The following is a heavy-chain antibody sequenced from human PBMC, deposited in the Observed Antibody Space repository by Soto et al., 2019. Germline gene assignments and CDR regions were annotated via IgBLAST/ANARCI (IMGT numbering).Heavy chain of an antibody. D-gene: IGHD3-22*01. V-gene: IGHV1-18*04. CDR3: ATTFNYYDSSGPQGWFDP. CDR1: GYTFTSYG. CDR2: ISAYNGNT. J-gene: IGHJ5*02. Sequence: SVKVSCKASGYTFTSYGISWVRQAPVQGLEWMGWISAYNGNTNYAQKLQGRVTMTTDTSTSTAYMELRSLRSDDTAVYYCATTFNYYDSSGPQGWFDPWGQGTLVTVSS.